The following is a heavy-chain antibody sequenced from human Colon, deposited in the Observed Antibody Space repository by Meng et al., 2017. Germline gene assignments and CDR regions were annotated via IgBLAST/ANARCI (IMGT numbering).Heavy chain of an antibody. J-gene: IGHJ5*02. CDR2: IYYSGTT. D-gene: IGHD3-22*01. CDR3: ARAPSYYYDTSGYYGNFFDP. CDR1: GASCGSGGYY. Sequence: QVALPESAPALVKPSQTLSLTCTVSGASCGSGGYYWTWIRQHPGKGLEWIGYIYYSGTTYYNPSLKSRVTISVDTSKNQFSLKMSSVTAADTAVYYCARAPSYYYDTSGYYGNFFDPWGQGTLVTVSS. V-gene: IGHV4-31*03.